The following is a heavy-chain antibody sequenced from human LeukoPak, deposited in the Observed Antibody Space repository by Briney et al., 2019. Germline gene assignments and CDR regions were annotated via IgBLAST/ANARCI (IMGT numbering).Heavy chain of an antibody. CDR3: ARDPAKGYYYYGMDV. D-gene: IGHD4/OR15-4a*01. CDR2: IYSGGST. J-gene: IGHJ6*02. CDR1: GFTVSSNY. Sequence: GGSLRLSCAASGFTVSSNYMSWVRQAPGKGLEWVSVIYSGGSTYYADSVKGRFTISRDNSKNTPYLQMNSLRAEDTAVYYCARDPAKGYYYYGMDVWGQGTTVTVSS. V-gene: IGHV3-66*02.